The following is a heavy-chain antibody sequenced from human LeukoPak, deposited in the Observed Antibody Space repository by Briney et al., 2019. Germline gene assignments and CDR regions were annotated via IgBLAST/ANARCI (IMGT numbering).Heavy chain of an antibody. Sequence: ASVKVSCKXSGYTFTSYGISWVRQAPGQGLEGMGWISAYNGNTNYSQKLQGRVTMTTDTSTSTAYMELRSLRSDDTAVYYCALSGSYAPFDYWGQGTLVTVSS. V-gene: IGHV1-18*01. CDR3: ALSGSYAPFDY. J-gene: IGHJ4*02. CDR1: GYTFTSYG. D-gene: IGHD1-26*01. CDR2: ISAYNGNT.